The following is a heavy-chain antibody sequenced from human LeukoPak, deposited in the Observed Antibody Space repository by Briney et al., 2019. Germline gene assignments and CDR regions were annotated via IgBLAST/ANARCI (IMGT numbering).Heavy chain of an antibody. V-gene: IGHV3-43D*03. CDR1: GFTFVDYA. Sequence: GGSLRLSCAASGFTFVDYAMHWVRQAPGKGLEWVSLISWDGGSTYYADSVKGRFTISRDNSKNSLYLQMNSLRAEDTALYYCAKDSRYSSGWSGPAYWGQGTLVTVSS. D-gene: IGHD6-19*01. CDR3: AKDSRYSSGWSGPAY. J-gene: IGHJ4*02. CDR2: ISWDGGST.